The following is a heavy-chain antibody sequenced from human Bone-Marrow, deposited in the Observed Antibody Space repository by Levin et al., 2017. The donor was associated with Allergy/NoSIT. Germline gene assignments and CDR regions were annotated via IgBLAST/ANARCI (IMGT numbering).Heavy chain of an antibody. CDR3: ARHRDAYNSFDY. V-gene: IGHV4-59*08. Sequence: TSQTLSLPCTVSGGSIRSYYWSWIRQPPGKGLEWIGYIKYSGSTNYSPSLKSRVTISLDTSQNQFSLRLSSVTAADTAVYYCARHRDAYNSFDYWGQGTLVTVSS. J-gene: IGHJ4*02. CDR1: GGSIRSYY. D-gene: IGHD5-24*01. CDR2: IKYSGST.